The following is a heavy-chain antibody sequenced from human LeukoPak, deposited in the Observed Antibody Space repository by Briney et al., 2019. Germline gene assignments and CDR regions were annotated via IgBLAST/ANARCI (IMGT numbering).Heavy chain of an antibody. CDR3: ARGRPLRFGELVYYFDY. Sequence: PSETLSLTCAVYGGSFSGYYWSWIRQPPGKGLEWIGEINHSGSTNYNPSLKSRVTISVDTSKNQFSLKLSSVTAADTAAYYCARGRPLRFGELVYYFDYWGQGTLVTVSS. CDR2: INHSGST. J-gene: IGHJ4*02. CDR1: GGSFSGYY. V-gene: IGHV4-34*01. D-gene: IGHD3-10*01.